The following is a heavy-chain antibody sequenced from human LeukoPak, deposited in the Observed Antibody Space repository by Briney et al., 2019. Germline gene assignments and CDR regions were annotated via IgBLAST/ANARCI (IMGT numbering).Heavy chain of an antibody. Sequence: PSETLSLTCAIYDASISGYYWSWIRQHPGKGLEWIGYIYYSGSTYYNPSLKSRVTISVDTSKNQFSLKLSSVTAADTAVYYCARLDRLYYYYGMDVWGQGTTVTVSS. CDR3: ARLDRLYYYYGMDV. CDR2: IYYSGST. J-gene: IGHJ6*02. V-gene: IGHV4-31*11. CDR1: DASISGYY.